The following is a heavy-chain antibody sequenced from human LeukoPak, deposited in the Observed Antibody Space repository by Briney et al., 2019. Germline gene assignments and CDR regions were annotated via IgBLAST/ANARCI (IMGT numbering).Heavy chain of an antibody. CDR2: ISSSSSYI. D-gene: IGHD5-18*01. V-gene: IGHV3-21*01. CDR3: ARAPGQLWSYFDY. CDR1: GFTFSSYS. J-gene: IGHJ4*02. Sequence: KAGGSLRLSCAASGFTFSSYSMNWVRQAPGKGLEWVSSISSSSSYIYYADSVKGRFTISRDNAKNSLYLQMNSLRAEDTAVYYCARAPGQLWSYFDYWGQGTLVTVSS.